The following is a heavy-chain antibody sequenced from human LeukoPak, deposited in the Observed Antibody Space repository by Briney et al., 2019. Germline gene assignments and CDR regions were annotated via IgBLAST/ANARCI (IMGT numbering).Heavy chain of an antibody. CDR1: GGSITTNSYF. J-gene: IGHJ6*02. D-gene: IGHD3-16*01. CDR2: ISYSGVT. Sequence: SETLSLTCTVSGGSITTNSYFWGWIRQPPGKGLEWIGSISYSGVTHYNPSLKSRVTISVDTSQNQFSLKVSSVTAADTAIYYCARLLITASGGPNCMDVWGQGATVTVSS. V-gene: IGHV4-39*01. CDR3: ARLLITASGGPNCMDV.